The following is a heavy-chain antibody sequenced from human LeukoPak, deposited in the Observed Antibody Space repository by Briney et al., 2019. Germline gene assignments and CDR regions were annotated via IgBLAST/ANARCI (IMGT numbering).Heavy chain of an antibody. D-gene: IGHD3/OR15-3a*01. J-gene: IGHJ6*02. CDR3: ARENVILAYGMDV. CDR1: GGSISSGGYY. CDR2: IYYGGST. Sequence: SETLSLTCTVSGGSISSGGYYWSWIRQHPGKGLEWIGYIYYGGSTYYNPSLKSRVTISVDTSKNQFSLKLSSVTAADTAVYYCARENVILAYGMDVWGQGTTVTVSS. V-gene: IGHV4-31*03.